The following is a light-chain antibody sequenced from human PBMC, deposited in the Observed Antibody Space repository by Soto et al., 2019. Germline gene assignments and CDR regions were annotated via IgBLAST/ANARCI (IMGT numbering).Light chain of an antibody. CDR2: KAS. CDR3: QQYNSDLGIT. Sequence: DIQMTQSPSTLSASVGDRVTITCRASHSISRWLAWYQQKPGKAPKLLIYKASSLESGVPSRFSGSGSGTEFTLTISSLQPDDFATYYCQQYNSDLGITFGPGTKVDIK. CDR1: HSISRW. J-gene: IGKJ3*01. V-gene: IGKV1-5*03.